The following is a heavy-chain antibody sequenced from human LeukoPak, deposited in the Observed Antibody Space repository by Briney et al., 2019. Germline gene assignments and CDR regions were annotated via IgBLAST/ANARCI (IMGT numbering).Heavy chain of an antibody. D-gene: IGHD6-19*01. V-gene: IGHV4-61*10. CDR2: IYYSGST. CDR1: GGSISSGSYY. J-gene: IGHJ6*03. Sequence: PSETLSLTCTVSGGSISSGSYYWSWIRQPAGKRLEWIGYIYYSGSTNYNPSLKSRVTISVDTSKNQFSLKLSSVTAADTAVYYCARSVSGWFNYYYYYMDVWGKGTTVTISS. CDR3: ARSVSGWFNYYYYYMDV.